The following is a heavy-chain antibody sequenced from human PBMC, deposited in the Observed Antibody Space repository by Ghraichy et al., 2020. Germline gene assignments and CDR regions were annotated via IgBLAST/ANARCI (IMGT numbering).Heavy chain of an antibody. J-gene: IGHJ3*02. D-gene: IGHD5-18*01. V-gene: IGHV4-34*01. CDR1: VGSFSGYY. CDR3: ARRRELWSAAEGDAFDM. CDR2: INPTGST. Sequence: SETLSLTCAVYVGSFSGYYWSWIRQPPGKGLEWIGEINPTGSTNNSPSLKSRLTMLVDTSKNQFSLKLKSVTAADTAVYYCARRRELWSAAEGDAFDMWGQGTRVTVSS.